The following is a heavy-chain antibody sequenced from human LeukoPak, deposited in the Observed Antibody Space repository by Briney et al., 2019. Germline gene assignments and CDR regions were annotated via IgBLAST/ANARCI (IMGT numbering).Heavy chain of an antibody. CDR2: IKEDGSEK. CDR1: GFTFSRYW. CDR3: ARDTSWTYYYVSGTDP. J-gene: IGHJ5*02. Sequence: QSGGSLRLSCAASGFTFSRYWMSWVRQAPGKGLECVANIKEDGSEKYYVDSVKGRFTISRDNAKNSLYLQMNSLRAEDTAVYYCARDTSWTYYYVSGTDPWGQGTLVTVSS. D-gene: IGHD3-10*01. V-gene: IGHV3-7*01.